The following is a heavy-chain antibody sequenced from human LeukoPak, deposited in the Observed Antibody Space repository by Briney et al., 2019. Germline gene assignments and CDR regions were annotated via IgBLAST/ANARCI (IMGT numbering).Heavy chain of an antibody. CDR1: GYTFTGYY. Sequence: ASVKVSCKASGYTFTGYYMHWVRQAPGQALEWMGWINPNSGGTNYAQKFQGRVTMTRDTSISTAYMELSRLRSDDTAVYYCARDWGAVADDAFDIWGQGTMVTVSS. J-gene: IGHJ3*02. D-gene: IGHD6-19*01. CDR3: ARDWGAVADDAFDI. CDR2: INPNSGGT. V-gene: IGHV1-2*02.